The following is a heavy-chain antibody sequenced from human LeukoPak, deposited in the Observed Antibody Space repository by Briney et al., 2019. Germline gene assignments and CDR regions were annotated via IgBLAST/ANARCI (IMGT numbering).Heavy chain of an antibody. CDR1: GFTFSSYA. D-gene: IGHD2-21*01. J-gene: IGHJ5*02. Sequence: GGSLRLSCAASGFTFSSYAMHWVRQAPGKGLEWVAVISYDGSNKYYADSVKGRFTISGDNSKNTLFLQMNSLRAEDTALYYCAKEGLLFPLYNWFDPWGQGTLVTVSS. CDR3: AKEGLLFPLYNWFDP. V-gene: IGHV3-30-3*01. CDR2: ISYDGSNK.